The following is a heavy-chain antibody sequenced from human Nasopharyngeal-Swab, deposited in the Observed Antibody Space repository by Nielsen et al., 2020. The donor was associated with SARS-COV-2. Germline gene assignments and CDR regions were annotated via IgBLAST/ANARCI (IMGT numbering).Heavy chain of an antibody. D-gene: IGHD3-3*01. CDR2: ITWNSGGI. J-gene: IGHJ5*02. Sequence: SLKISCAASGFTFDDYAMHWVRQAPGKGLEWVSGITWNSGGIGYADSVRGRLTISRDNAENSLYLQMNSLRAEDTAVYYCAKDIRGYYDFSPWGLGTLVTVAS. V-gene: IGHV3-9*01. CDR3: AKDIRGYYDFSP. CDR1: GFTFDDYA.